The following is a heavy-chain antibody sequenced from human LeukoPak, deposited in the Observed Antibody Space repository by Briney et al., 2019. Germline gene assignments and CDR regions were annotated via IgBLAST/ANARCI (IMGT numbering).Heavy chain of an antibody. D-gene: IGHD3-16*02. CDR2: MNPNSGNT. CDR3: ARTYYDYVWGSYRSYYYYMDV. V-gene: IGHV1-8*03. CDR1: GYTFTSYD. Sequence: ASVKVSCKASGYTFTSYDINWVRQATGQGLEWMGWMNPNSGNTGYAQKFQGRVTITRNTSISTAYMKLSSLRSEDTAVYYCARTYYDYVWGSYRSYYYYMDVWGKGTTVTVSS. J-gene: IGHJ6*03.